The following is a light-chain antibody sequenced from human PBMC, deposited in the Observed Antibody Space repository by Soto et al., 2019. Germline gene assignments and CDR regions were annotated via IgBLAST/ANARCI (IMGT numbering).Light chain of an antibody. Sequence: QSALTQPPSASGSPGQSVTISCTGTSSDVGGYNYVSWYQQHAGKAPKLMIYEVTKRPSGVPDRFSGSKSANTASLTVSGLQAEDEADYYCSSFTSSNTWVFGAGTKLTVL. J-gene: IGLJ3*02. V-gene: IGLV2-8*01. CDR2: EVT. CDR3: SSFTSSNTWV. CDR1: SSDVGGYNY.